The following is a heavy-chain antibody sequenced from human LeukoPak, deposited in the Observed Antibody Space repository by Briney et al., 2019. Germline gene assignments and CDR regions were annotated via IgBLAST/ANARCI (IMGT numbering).Heavy chain of an antibody. J-gene: IGHJ4*02. Sequence: PSETLSLTCTVSGGSISSGSYYWSWIGQPAGKGLEWIGRIYTSGSTNYNPSLKSRVTISVDTSKNQFSLKLSSVTAADTAVYYCARPRDGYNWDDYWGQGTLVTVSS. CDR2: IYTSGST. V-gene: IGHV4-61*02. CDR1: GGSISSGSYY. CDR3: ARPRDGYNWDDY. D-gene: IGHD5-24*01.